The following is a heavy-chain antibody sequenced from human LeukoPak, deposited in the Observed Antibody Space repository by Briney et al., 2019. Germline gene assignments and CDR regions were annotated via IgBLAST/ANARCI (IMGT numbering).Heavy chain of an antibody. V-gene: IGHV1-8*03. CDR3: ARRSAYGSGSYYVDY. CDR2: MNPNSGNK. J-gene: IGHJ4*02. Sequence: AASVKVSCKASGYTFTSYDINWVRQATGQGVEWMGWMNPNSGNKVYAQKLQGRVTITRNTSITTTYMELSSLRSDDTAVYYCARRSAYGSGSYYVDYWGQGTLVTVSS. D-gene: IGHD3-10*01. CDR1: GYTFTSYD.